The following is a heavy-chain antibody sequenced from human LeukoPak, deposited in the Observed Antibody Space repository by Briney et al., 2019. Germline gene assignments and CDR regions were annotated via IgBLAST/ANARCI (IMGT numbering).Heavy chain of an antibody. Sequence: SETLSLTCTVSGGSISSGDYYWSWIRQPPGKSLEWIGYIYYSGSTYYNPSLKSRVTISVDTSKNQFSLKLSSVTAADTAVYYCARGYAGYGMDVWGQGTTVTVSS. V-gene: IGHV4-30-4*01. D-gene: IGHD2-2*01. J-gene: IGHJ6*02. CDR1: GGSISSGDYY. CDR2: IYYSGST. CDR3: ARGYAGYGMDV.